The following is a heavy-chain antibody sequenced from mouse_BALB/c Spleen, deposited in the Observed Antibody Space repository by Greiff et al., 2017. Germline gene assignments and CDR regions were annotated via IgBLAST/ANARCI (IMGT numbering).Heavy chain of an antibody. CDR1: GFTFSSYA. V-gene: IGHV5-9-3*01. J-gene: IGHJ1*01. Sequence: DVHLVESGGGLVKPGGSLKLSCAASGFTFSSYAMSWVRQTPEKRLEWVATISSGGSYTYYPDSVKGRFTISRDNAKNTLYLQMSSLRSEDTAMYYCARHLVYGNYWYFDVWGAGTTVTVSS. CDR3: ARHLVYGNYWYFDV. D-gene: IGHD2-1*01. CDR2: ISSGGSYT.